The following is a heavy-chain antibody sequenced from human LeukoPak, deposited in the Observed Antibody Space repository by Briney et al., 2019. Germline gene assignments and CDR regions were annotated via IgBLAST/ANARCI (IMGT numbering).Heavy chain of an antibody. D-gene: IGHD3-10*01. CDR1: GYTFTSYG. V-gene: IGHV1-18*01. Sequence: ASVKVSCKASGYTFTSYGISWVRQAPGQGLEWMGRISPYNGNTNYAQKLQGRVTMTTDTSTSTAYMELRSLRSDDTAVYYCARGRYYGSGSYGNWFDPWGQGTLVTVSS. CDR2: ISPYNGNT. CDR3: ARGRYYGSGSYGNWFDP. J-gene: IGHJ5*02.